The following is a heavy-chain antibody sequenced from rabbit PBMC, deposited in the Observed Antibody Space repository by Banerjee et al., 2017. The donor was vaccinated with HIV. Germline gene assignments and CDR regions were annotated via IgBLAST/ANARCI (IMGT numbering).Heavy chain of an antibody. CDR3: AREDYSYDDYGDYDL. CDR1: GFSFSSGYY. Sequence: QSLEESGGDLVKPGASLTLTCTASGFSFSSGYYMCWVRQAPGKGLEWIACIYAGSSVGTYYASWAKGRFTISKTSSTTVTLQMTSLTAADTATYFCAREDYSYDDYGDYDLWGQGTLVTVS. J-gene: IGHJ4*01. V-gene: IGHV1S40*01. CDR2: IYAGSSVGT. D-gene: IGHD2-1*01.